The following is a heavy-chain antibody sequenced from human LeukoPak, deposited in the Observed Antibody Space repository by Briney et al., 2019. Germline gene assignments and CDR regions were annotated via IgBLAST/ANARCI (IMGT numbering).Heavy chain of an antibody. CDR1: GFTFDDYA. V-gene: IGHV3-9*01. CDR2: ISWNSGRI. J-gene: IGHJ4*02. Sequence: GRSLRLSCAASGFTFDDYAMHWVRQAPGKGLEWVSGISWNSGRIGYADSVKGRFTISRDNAKNSLYLQMNSLRAEDTALYYCAKDIERWLQTYSFDYWGQGTLVTVSS. D-gene: IGHD5-24*01. CDR3: AKDIERWLQTYSFDY.